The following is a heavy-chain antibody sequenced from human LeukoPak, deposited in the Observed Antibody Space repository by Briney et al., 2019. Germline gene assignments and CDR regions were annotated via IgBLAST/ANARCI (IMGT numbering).Heavy chain of an antibody. V-gene: IGHV3-74*01. CDR3: ARDTWYYDSSGYYFHIDC. CDR1: RLTFISYW. CDR2: INSVGRST. J-gene: IGHJ4*02. D-gene: IGHD3-22*01. Sequence: RPGGSLRLSCAAARLTFISYWVDWVRQAPGEGLVWVSRINSVGRSTNHRDFGKGRFTITRDNAKTTMFLQMKSLRAEDAAVYYCARDTWYYDSSGYYFHIDCWGQGTLVTVSS.